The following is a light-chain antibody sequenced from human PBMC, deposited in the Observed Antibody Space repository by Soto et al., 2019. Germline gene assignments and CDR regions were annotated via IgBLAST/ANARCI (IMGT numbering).Light chain of an antibody. V-gene: IGKV3-15*01. CDR2: DAS. Sequence: EIVMTQSPATLSVSPGERATLSCRASQIVSSNLAWYQQKPGQAPRLLIYDASTRATGIPARFSGSGSGTEFTLTISSRQSEDFAVYYCQQYNNCPPYTFGQGTKLEIK. CDR1: QIVSSN. J-gene: IGKJ2*01. CDR3: QQYNNCPPYT.